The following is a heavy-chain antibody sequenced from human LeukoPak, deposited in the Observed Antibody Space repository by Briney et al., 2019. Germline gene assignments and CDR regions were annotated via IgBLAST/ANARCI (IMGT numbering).Heavy chain of an antibody. D-gene: IGHD5-12*01. CDR1: GFSFSNYG. Sequence: GGSLRLSCAASGFSFSNYGMHWVRQAPGKGLEWVAFIRYDGSDKYYADSVKGRFTISRDNFKNTLYLQMNSLRAEDTGIYYCAKKGGYQLSTFDPWGQGTLATVSS. J-gene: IGHJ5*02. V-gene: IGHV3-30*02. CDR3: AKKGGYQLSTFDP. CDR2: IRYDGSDK.